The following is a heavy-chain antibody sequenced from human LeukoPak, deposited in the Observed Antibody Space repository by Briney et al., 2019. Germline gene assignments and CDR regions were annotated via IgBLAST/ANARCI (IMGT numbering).Heavy chain of an antibody. D-gene: IGHD3-3*01. CDR2: IRSKAYGGTT. CDR1: GFTFGDYA. CDR3: AREFDFYGMDV. Sequence: GGSLRLSCTASGFTFGDYAMSWVRQAPGKGLEWVGFIRSKAYGGTTEYAASVKGRFTISRDNSKNTLYLQMNSLRAEDTAVYYCAREFDFYGMDVWGQGTTVTVSS. V-gene: IGHV3-49*04. J-gene: IGHJ6*02.